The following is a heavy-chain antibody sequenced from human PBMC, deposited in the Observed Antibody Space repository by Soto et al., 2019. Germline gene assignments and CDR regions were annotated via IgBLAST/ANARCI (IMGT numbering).Heavy chain of an antibody. D-gene: IGHD1-1*01. J-gene: IGHJ4*02. V-gene: IGHV3-23*01. CDR2: INNNGEKT. Sequence: EVQMLESGGTLIQPGGSLRLSCAAAGLTLNNYAMSWVRQAPGKGLEWVSGINNNGEKTYYADSVKGRFTISRDNDKNRLHLQMNNLRADDAAIYYCGKDPRPGNDGGGHYFGHGGRGTLVPVS. CDR1: GLTLNNYA. CDR3: GKDPRPGNDGGGHYFGH.